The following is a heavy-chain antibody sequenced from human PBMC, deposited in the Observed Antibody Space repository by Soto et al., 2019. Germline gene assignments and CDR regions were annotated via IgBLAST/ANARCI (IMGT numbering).Heavy chain of an antibody. CDR1: GFIFTNYA. V-gene: IGHV3-23*01. Sequence: XGSLRLTSPASGFIFTNYAMNWVRQAPGKGLEWVSVIGGRGNSAYYADSVQGRFTISRDNSKNTLSLQMSSLTADDTAIYYCVREGRGSFDVWGRGTMVTVSS. D-gene: IGHD5-12*01. CDR2: IGGRGNSA. CDR3: VREGRGSFDV. J-gene: IGHJ3*01.